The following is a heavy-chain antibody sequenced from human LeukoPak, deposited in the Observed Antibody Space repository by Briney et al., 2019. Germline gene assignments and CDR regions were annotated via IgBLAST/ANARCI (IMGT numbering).Heavy chain of an antibody. V-gene: IGHV1-24*01. CDR2: FDPEDGET. CDR1: GYTLTELS. Sequence: ASVKVSCKVSGYTLTELSMHWVRQAPGKGLEWMGGFDPEDGETIYAQKFQGRVTMTEDTSTDTAYMELSSLRSEDTAVYYCATAHCSSTSCYPRDAFDIWGQGTMVTVSS. D-gene: IGHD2-2*01. J-gene: IGHJ3*02. CDR3: ATAHCSSTSCYPRDAFDI.